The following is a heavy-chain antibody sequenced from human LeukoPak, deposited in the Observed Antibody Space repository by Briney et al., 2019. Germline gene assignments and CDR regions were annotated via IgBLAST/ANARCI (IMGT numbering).Heavy chain of an antibody. D-gene: IGHD3-3*01. Sequence: GGSLRLSCAASGFTFSNYAMSWVRQAPGKGLEWVPAISGSGGSTYYADSVKGRFTISRDSSKNTLYLQMNSLRAEDTAVYYCAKDLMEWLPHYFDYWGQGTLVTVSS. CDR2: ISGSGGST. J-gene: IGHJ4*02. CDR3: AKDLMEWLPHYFDY. V-gene: IGHV3-23*01. CDR1: GFTFSNYA.